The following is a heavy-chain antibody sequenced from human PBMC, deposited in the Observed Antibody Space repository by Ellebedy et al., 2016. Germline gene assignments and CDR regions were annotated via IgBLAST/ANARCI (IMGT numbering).Heavy chain of an antibody. Sequence: SETLSLTXTVSGDSITSGTYYWNWIRQPPGKGLEWIGYIYYSGSTNYNPSLKSRVTISVDTSKNQFSLKLSSVTAADTAVYYCARVYRSGSRSYHWFDPWGQGTLVTVSS. CDR2: IYYSGST. CDR3: ARVYRSGSRSYHWFDP. CDR1: GDSITSGTYY. J-gene: IGHJ5*02. V-gene: IGHV4-61*01. D-gene: IGHD3-10*01.